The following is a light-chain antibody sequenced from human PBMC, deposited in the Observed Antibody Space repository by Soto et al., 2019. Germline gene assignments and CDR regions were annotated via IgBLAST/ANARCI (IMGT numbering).Light chain of an antibody. V-gene: IGKV1-39*01. CDR3: QQSLGIPYT. J-gene: IGKJ2*01. Sequence: DIQMTQSPSSLSASVGDRVTITCRASQSITGYLNWYQQKPGKAPKLLIYAASSLQSGVPSRFSGRGSGTDFPLTISSLQRDDFATYFCQQSLGIPYTFGQGTRLETK. CDR1: QSITGY. CDR2: AAS.